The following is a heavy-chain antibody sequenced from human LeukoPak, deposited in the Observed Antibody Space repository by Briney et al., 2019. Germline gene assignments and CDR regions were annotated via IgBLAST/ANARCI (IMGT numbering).Heavy chain of an antibody. CDR3: AISKARGRYDP. CDR1: GFTFSSYW. V-gene: IGHV3-7*01. CDR2: IKQDGSEK. J-gene: IGHJ5*02. Sequence: GGSLRLSCAASGFTFSSYWMSWVRQAPGKGLEWVANIKQDGSEKNHVDSVKGRFTISRDNAKNSLYLQMNSLRAEDTAVYYCAISKARGRYDPWGQGTLVTVSS. D-gene: IGHD5-12*01.